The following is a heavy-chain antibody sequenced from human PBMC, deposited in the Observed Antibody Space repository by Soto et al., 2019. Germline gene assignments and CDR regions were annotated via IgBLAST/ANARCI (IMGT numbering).Heavy chain of an antibody. J-gene: IGHJ4*02. CDR3: ARESPSQRPSGSYYPFDY. V-gene: IGHV1-18*01. D-gene: IGHD1-26*01. CDR2: ISAYNGNT. Sequence: QVQLVQSGAEVKKPGASAKVSCKASGYTFTSYGISWVRQAPGQGLEWMGWISAYNGNTNYAQKLQGRVTMTTDTSTSTAYMELRSLRSDDTAVYYCARESPSQRPSGSYYPFDYWGQGTLVTVSS. CDR1: GYTFTSYG.